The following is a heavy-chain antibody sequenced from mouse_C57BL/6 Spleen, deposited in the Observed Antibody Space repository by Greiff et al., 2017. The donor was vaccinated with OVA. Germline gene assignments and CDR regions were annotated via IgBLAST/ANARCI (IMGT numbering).Heavy chain of an antibody. CDR2: IWTGGGT. CDR3: ARNSYYYGSSWWYFDV. D-gene: IGHD1-1*01. V-gene: IGHV2-9-1*01. Sequence: VKLMESGPGLVAPSQRLSITCTVSGFSLTSYAISWVRQPPGKGLEWLGVIWTGGGTNYNSALKSRLSISKDNSKSQVFLKMNSLQTDDTARYYCARNSYYYGSSWWYFDVWGTGTTVTVSS. J-gene: IGHJ1*03. CDR1: GFSLTSYA.